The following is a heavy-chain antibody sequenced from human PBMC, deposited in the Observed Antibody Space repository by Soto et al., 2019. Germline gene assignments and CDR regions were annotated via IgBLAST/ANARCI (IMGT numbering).Heavy chain of an antibody. CDR3: ARGDSTDCSNGVCSFFYNHDMDV. CDR2: INPKSGGT. CDR1: GYSFTDYH. Sequence: GASGKVSCKASGYSFTDYHINWVRQAPGEGLEWLGRINPKSGGTSTAQKFQGWVTMTTDTSISTASMELTRLTSDDTAIYYCARGDSTDCSNGVCSFFYNHDMDVWGQGTTVTASS. D-gene: IGHD2-8*01. J-gene: IGHJ6*02. V-gene: IGHV1-2*04.